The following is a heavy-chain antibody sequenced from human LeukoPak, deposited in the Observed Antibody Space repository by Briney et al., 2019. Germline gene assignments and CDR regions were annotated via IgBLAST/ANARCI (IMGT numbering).Heavy chain of an antibody. J-gene: IGHJ3*02. Sequence: GGSLRLSCAASGYTFSSYEMNWVREAPGKGLEWVSYISSSGSTIYYADSVKGRFTISRDNAKNSLYLQMNSLRAEDTAVYYCARESQSAYYFDSSGYEDAFDIWGQGTMVTVSS. V-gene: IGHV3-48*03. CDR1: GYTFSSYE. CDR2: ISSSGSTI. D-gene: IGHD3-22*01. CDR3: ARESQSAYYFDSSGYEDAFDI.